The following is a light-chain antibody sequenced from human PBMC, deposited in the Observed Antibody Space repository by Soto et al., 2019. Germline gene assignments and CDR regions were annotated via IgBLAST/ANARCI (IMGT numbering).Light chain of an antibody. J-gene: IGKJ5*01. CDR1: QSISNW. V-gene: IGKV1-5*01. Sequence: DIQMTQSPSTLPASVGDRVTITCRASQSISNWLAWYQQKPGKAPSILESGVPSRFSGSGSGTEFTLAISSLQPDDLATYYCQQYNSYSITLVQGTRLEIK. CDR3: QQYNSYSIT.